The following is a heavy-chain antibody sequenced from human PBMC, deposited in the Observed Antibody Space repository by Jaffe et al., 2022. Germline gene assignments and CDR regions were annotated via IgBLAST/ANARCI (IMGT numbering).Heavy chain of an antibody. CDR2: IRSKAYGGTT. J-gene: IGHJ4*02. CDR1: GFTFGDYA. CDR3: TRDPYDFWSGYGLLATGIEYYFDY. D-gene: IGHD3-3*01. V-gene: IGHV3-49*03. Sequence: EVQLVESGGGLVQPGRSLRLSCTASGFTFGDYAMSWFRQAPGKGLEWVGFIRSKAYGGTTEYAASVKGRFTISRDDSKSIAYLQMNSLKTEDTAVYYCTRDPYDFWSGYGLLATGIEYYFDYWGQGTLVTVSS.